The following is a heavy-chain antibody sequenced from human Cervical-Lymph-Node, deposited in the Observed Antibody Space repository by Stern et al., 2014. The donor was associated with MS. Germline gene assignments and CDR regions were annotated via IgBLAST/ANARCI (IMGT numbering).Heavy chain of an antibody. CDR1: GFSFRASW. V-gene: IGHV3-7*01. CDR2: KKQDGSET. Sequence: EVQLVQSGGGFVQPGGSLRLSCAASGFSFRASWMNWVRQAPGKGLEWWANKKQDGSETKYVESVKGRFTISRDNAKNSLYLQMNSLRDEDTALYYCVRGFTCSSWGQGTLVTVSS. J-gene: IGHJ4*02. D-gene: IGHD3-10*02. CDR3: VRGFTCSS.